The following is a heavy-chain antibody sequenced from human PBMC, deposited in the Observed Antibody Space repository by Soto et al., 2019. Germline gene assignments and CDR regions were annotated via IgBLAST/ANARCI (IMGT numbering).Heavy chain of an antibody. CDR1: GYTFTSYG. J-gene: IGHJ6*02. D-gene: IGHD2-2*01. V-gene: IGHV1-18*03. CDR3: ARWGYCSSTSCYGLYGMDV. CDR2: ISAYNGNT. Sequence: QVQLVQSGAEVKKPGASVKVSCKASGYTFTSYGISWVRQAPGQGLEWMGWISAYNGNTNYAQKLQGRVTMTTDTSTRTAYMERWSLRSDDMAVYYCARWGYCSSTSCYGLYGMDVWGQGTTVTVSS.